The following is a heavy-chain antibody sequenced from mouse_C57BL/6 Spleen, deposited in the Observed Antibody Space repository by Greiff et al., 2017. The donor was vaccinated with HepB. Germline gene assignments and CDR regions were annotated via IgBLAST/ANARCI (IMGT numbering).Heavy chain of an antibody. CDR1: GYAFSSSW. CDR2: IYPGDGDT. Sequence: VQLVESGPELVKPGASVKISCKASGYAFSSSWMNWVKQRPGKGLEWIGRIYPGDGDTNYNGKFKGKATLTADKSSSTAYMQLSSLTSEDSAVYFCARSGTTKGYFDVWGTGTTVTVSS. J-gene: IGHJ1*03. V-gene: IGHV1-82*01. CDR3: ARSGTTKGYFDV. D-gene: IGHD1-1*01.